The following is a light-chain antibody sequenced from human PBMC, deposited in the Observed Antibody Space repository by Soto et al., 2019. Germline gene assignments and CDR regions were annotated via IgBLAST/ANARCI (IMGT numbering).Light chain of an antibody. CDR3: SSYTTDSTYV. CDR2: DVS. J-gene: IGLJ1*01. Sequence: QSVLTQPASVSGSPGQSITISCTGTSSDVGGYNYVSWYHEHPGKAPKLMIYDVSNRPSGVSNRFSGSKSGNTASLTISGLQAEDEADYYCSSYTTDSTYVFGTGTKLTVL. CDR1: SSDVGGYNY. V-gene: IGLV2-14*01.